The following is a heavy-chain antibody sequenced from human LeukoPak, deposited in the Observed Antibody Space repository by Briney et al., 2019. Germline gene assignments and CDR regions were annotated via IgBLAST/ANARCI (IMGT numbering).Heavy chain of an antibody. J-gene: IGHJ5*02. V-gene: IGHV4-39*07. D-gene: IGHD3-3*02. CDR3: ARSGIRFYWFDP. CDR1: GGSLSISSYY. CDR2: IYYSGST. Sequence: PSETLSLTCTVSGGSLSISSYYWGWIRQPPGKGLEWIGSIYYSGSTYYNPSLKSRVTISVDTSKNQFSLKPSSVTAADTAVYYCARSGIRFYWFDPWGQGTLVTVSS.